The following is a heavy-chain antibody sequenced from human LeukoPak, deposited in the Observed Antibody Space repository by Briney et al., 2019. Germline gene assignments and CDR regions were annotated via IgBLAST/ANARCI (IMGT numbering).Heavy chain of an antibody. J-gene: IGHJ4*02. Sequence: SETLSLTCAFYGGSLSGSDWNWIRQPPGKGLEWIGEINDSGNSNYNPSLKSRVTISIDTSKKQFSLKLTSVTAADTAVYYCARTRVIAVAGVPILWGQGTLVTVSS. V-gene: IGHV4-34*01. CDR2: INDSGNS. CDR3: ARTRVIAVAGVPIL. D-gene: IGHD6-19*01. CDR1: GGSLSGSD.